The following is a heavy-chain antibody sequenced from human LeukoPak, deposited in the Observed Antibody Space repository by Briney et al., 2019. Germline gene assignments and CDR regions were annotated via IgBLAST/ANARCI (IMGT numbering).Heavy chain of an antibody. Sequence: GGSLRLSCAASGFTFSSYWMSWVRQAPGKGLEWVANIKQDGSEKYYVDSVKGRFTISRDNAKNSLYLQMNSLRAEDTAVYYCARELLSYYYGSGSHDYWGQGTLVTVSP. J-gene: IGHJ4*02. CDR3: ARELLSYYYGSGSHDY. CDR1: GFTFSSYW. CDR2: IKQDGSEK. D-gene: IGHD3-10*01. V-gene: IGHV3-7*01.